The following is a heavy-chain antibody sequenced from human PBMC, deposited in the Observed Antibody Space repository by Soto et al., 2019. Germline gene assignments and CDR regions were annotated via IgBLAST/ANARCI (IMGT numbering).Heavy chain of an antibody. CDR3: AKKVFYGHDY. CDR1: GFTFSSYA. CDR2: ISASGGST. Sequence: GGSLILSCAASGFTFSSYAMSWVRQAPGKGLEWVSAISASGGSTYYADSVKGRFTISRDNSKNTLYLQMNSLRAEDTAVYYCAKKVFYGHDYWGQGTLVTVSS. J-gene: IGHJ4*02. V-gene: IGHV3-23*01. D-gene: IGHD3-10*01.